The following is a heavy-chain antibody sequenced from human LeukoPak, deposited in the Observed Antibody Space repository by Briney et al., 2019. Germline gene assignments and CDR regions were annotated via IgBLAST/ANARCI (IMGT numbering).Heavy chain of an antibody. CDR3: AKGTDWFFYYYYYMDV. CDR1: GFTVSSDS. Sequence: GGSLRLSCTVSGFTVSSDSMSWVRQAPGKGLEWVSFIYSGGSTHYSDSVKGRFIISRDNSKNTLYLQMNSLRAEDTAVYYCAKGTDWFFYYYYYMDVWGKGTTVTISS. J-gene: IGHJ6*03. D-gene: IGHD3-9*01. V-gene: IGHV3-53*01. CDR2: IYSGGST.